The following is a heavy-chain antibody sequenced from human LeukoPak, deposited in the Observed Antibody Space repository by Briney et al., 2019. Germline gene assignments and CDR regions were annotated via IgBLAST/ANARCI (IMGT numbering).Heavy chain of an antibody. Sequence: SGGSLRLSCTASGFTLSSYEMNWVRQAPGKGLEWVSYVSSSGGGMLYADSVKGRFTISRDNAKNSLSLQMSSLRAEDTAVYYCARDLYGSGGDAFDMWGQGTMVTVSS. J-gene: IGHJ3*02. CDR2: VSSSGGGM. D-gene: IGHD3-10*01. CDR3: ARDLYGSGGDAFDM. V-gene: IGHV3-48*03. CDR1: GFTLSSYE.